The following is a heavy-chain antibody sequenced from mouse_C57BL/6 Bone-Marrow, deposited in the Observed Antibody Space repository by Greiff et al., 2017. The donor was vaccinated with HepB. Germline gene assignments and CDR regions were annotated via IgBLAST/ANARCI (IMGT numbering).Heavy chain of an antibody. CDR3: ARATMITTGTPYFDY. V-gene: IGHV5-2*01. Sequence: EVKLMESGGGLVQPGESLKLSCESNEYEFPSHDMSWVRKTPEKRLVLVAAINSDGGSTYYPDTMERRFIISRDNTKKTLYLQMSSLRSEDTALYYCARATMITTGTPYFDYWGQGTTLTVSS. J-gene: IGHJ2*01. D-gene: IGHD2-4*01. CDR1: EYEFPSHD. CDR2: INSDGGST.